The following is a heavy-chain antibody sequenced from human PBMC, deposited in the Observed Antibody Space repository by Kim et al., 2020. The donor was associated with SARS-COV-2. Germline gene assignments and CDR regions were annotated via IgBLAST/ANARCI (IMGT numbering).Heavy chain of an antibody. D-gene: IGHD3-22*01. Sequence: ASVKVSCKASGYTFTSYYMHWVRQAPGQGLEWMGIINPSGGSTSYAQKFQGRVTMTRDTSTSTVYMELSSLRSEDTAVYYCARDPRYDSSGSDAFDIWGQGTMVTVSS. CDR2: INPSGGST. CDR3: ARDPRYDSSGSDAFDI. CDR1: GYTFTSYY. J-gene: IGHJ3*02. V-gene: IGHV1-46*01.